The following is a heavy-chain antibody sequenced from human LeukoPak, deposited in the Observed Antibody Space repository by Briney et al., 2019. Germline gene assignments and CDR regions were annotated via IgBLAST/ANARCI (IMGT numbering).Heavy chain of an antibody. D-gene: IGHD3-22*01. Sequence: PSETLSLTCSVSGGSITSYYWHWMRQSPGKGLEWIGYIYYSGSTNYNPSLKSRVTISVDTSKNHFSLKLSSVTAADTAVYYCARHVSYNIIGSHWGGFDPWGQGTLVTVSS. CDR1: GGSITSYY. CDR2: IYYSGST. J-gene: IGHJ5*02. V-gene: IGHV4-59*08. CDR3: ARHVSYNIIGSHWGGFDP.